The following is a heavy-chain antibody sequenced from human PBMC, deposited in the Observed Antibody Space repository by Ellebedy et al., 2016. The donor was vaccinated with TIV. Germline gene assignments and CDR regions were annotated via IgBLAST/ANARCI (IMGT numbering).Heavy chain of an antibody. J-gene: IGHJ4*02. D-gene: IGHD6-19*01. Sequence: GESLKISCAASGFTFSSYTISWARQAPGKGLEWVSVIYSGGNTFYAESVKGRFTISRDSSQNTLYLQMDSLRAEDTAVYYCASSPSQGYWGQGTLVTVSS. V-gene: IGHV3-23*03. CDR3: ASSPSQGY. CDR2: IYSGGNT. CDR1: GFTFSSYT.